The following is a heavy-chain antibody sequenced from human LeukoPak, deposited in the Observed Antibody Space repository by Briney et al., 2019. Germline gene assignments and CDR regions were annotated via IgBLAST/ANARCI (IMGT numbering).Heavy chain of an antibody. D-gene: IGHD2-2*01. J-gene: IGHJ6*03. CDR1: GGSFSGYY. CDR2: INHSGST. V-gene: IGHV4-34*01. CDR3: ARAKEVVVVYYYYYYMDV. Sequence: SETLSLTCAVYGGSFSGYYWSWIRQPPGKGLEWIGEINHSGSTNYNPSLKSRVTISVDTSKNQFSLKLSSVTAADTAVYYCARAKEVVVVYYYYYYMDVWAKGPRSPSP.